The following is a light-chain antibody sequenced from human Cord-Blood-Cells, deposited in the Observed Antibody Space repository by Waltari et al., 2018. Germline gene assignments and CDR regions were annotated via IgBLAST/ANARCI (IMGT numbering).Light chain of an antibody. CDR3: CSYAGSSTFV. V-gene: IGLV2-23*01. CDR2: EGS. CDR1: SSDVGSYNL. Sequence: QSALTQPASVSGSPGQSTTISCTGTSSDVGSYNLFSWYQQHPGKAPKLMIYEGSKRPSGVSNRFSGSKSGNTASLTISGLQAEDEADYYCCSYAGSSTFVFGTGTKVTVL. J-gene: IGLJ1*01.